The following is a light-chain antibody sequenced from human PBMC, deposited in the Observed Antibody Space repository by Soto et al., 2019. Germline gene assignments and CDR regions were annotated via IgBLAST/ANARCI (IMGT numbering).Light chain of an antibody. V-gene: IGKV3-20*01. CDR2: GAS. J-gene: IGKJ2*01. Sequence: EIVLTQSPGTLSLSPGERATLSCRASQRVSSSYLAWYQQKPGQALRLLIYGASSRATGIPDRFSGSGSGRDFSLIISRLEPEDFAVYYCQQYGSSPLYTFGQGTKLEIK. CDR1: QRVSSSY. CDR3: QQYGSSPLYT.